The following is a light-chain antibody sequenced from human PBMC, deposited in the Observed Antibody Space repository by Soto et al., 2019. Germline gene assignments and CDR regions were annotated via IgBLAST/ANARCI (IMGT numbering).Light chain of an antibody. CDR2: EVS. J-gene: IGLJ1*01. CDR1: SSDVGGYNY. Sequence: QSALTQPASVSGSPGQSITISCTGTSSDVGGYNYVSWYQQHTGKAPKLMIYEVSNRPSGVSNRFSGSKSGNTASLTISGLQAEDEADYYCSSYTSSSTLEGYVFGTGTKVTVL. CDR3: SSYTSSSTLEGYV. V-gene: IGLV2-14*01.